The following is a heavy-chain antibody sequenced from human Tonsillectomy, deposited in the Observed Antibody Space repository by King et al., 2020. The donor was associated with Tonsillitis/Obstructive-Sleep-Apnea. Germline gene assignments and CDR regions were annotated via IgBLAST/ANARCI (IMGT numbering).Heavy chain of an antibody. V-gene: IGHV3-20*04. Sequence: VQLVESGRGVVRPGGSLRLSCAASGFTFDDFGMIWVRQAPGKGLEWVSGINWNGDTTRYADSVKGRFTISRDNAKKSLYLQMSSLTAEDTAFYYCARNYGDPEYWGQGTLVTVSS. CDR3: ARNYGDPEY. J-gene: IGHJ4*02. CDR2: INWNGDTT. D-gene: IGHD4-17*01. CDR1: GFTFDDFG.